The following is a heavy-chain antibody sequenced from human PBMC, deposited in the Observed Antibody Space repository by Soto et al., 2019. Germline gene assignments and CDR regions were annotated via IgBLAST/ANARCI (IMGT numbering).Heavy chain of an antibody. CDR2: IYYSGST. D-gene: IGHD3-22*01. V-gene: IGHV4-59*08. Sequence: SETLSLTCTVSGCSISSYYWSWIRQPPGKGLEWIGYIYYSGSTNYNPSLKSRVTISVDTSKNQFSLKLSSVTAADTAVYYCARQIIYYDSSGYHNWFDPWGQGTLVTVS. CDR3: ARQIIYYDSSGYHNWFDP. CDR1: GCSISSYY. J-gene: IGHJ5*02.